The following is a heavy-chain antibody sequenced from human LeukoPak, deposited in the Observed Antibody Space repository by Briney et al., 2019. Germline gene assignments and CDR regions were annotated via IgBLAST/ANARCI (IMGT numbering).Heavy chain of an antibody. Sequence: AASVTVSCKASGYTFTSYDINWVRQATGQGLEWMGWMNPNSGNTGYAQKFQGRVTMTRNTSISTAYMELSSLRSEDTAVYYCARLYTYYDFWSGYYDGGPPYLDVWGQGTTVTVSS. J-gene: IGHJ6*02. CDR2: MNPNSGNT. D-gene: IGHD3-3*01. CDR3: ARLYTYYDFWSGYYDGGPPYLDV. CDR1: GYTFTSYD. V-gene: IGHV1-8*01.